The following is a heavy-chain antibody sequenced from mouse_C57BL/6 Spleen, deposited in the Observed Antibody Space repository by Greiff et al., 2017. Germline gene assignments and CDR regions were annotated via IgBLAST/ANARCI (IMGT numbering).Heavy chain of an antibody. CDR3: ARGPSYGSSLAWLAY. CDR1: GYSITSGYY. D-gene: IGHD1-1*01. CDR2: ISYDGSN. J-gene: IGHJ3*01. Sequence: EVKVEESGPGLVKPSQSLSLTCSVTGYSITSGYYWNWIRQFPGNKLEWMGYISYDGSNNYNPSLKNRISITRDTSKNQFFLKLNSVTTEDTATYYCARGPSYGSSLAWLAYWGQGTLVTVSA. V-gene: IGHV3-6*01.